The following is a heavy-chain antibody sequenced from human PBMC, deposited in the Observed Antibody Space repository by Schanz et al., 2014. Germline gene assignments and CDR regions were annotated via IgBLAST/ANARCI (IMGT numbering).Heavy chain of an antibody. CDR1: GFTFSAYG. CDR2: IENNANGATT. D-gene: IGHD1-20*01. CDR3: TTFNNRDALYI. V-gene: IGHV3-15*04. Sequence: EVQLVESGGGVVQRGGSLRLSCAASGFTFSAYGMHWVRQAPGKGLEWVGRIENNANGATTDYAAPVKGRFTVSRDDSRNTLYLQMNTLRTDDTALYYCTTFNNRDALYIWGQGTMVSVSS. J-gene: IGHJ3*02.